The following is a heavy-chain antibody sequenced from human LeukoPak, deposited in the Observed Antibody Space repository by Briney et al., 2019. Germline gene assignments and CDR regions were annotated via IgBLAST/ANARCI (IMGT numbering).Heavy chain of an antibody. D-gene: IGHD6-19*01. Sequence: GGSLRLSCAASEFTFSSFGMHWVRQAPGKGLEWVAFIQYDGSYKEYGDSVKGRFTISRDDSKNTLYLQMNSLRTEDTAVYFCAKDVVGQQWPENYWGQGTLVTVSS. V-gene: IGHV3-30*02. J-gene: IGHJ4*02. CDR1: EFTFSSFG. CDR3: AKDVVGQQWPENY. CDR2: IQYDGSYK.